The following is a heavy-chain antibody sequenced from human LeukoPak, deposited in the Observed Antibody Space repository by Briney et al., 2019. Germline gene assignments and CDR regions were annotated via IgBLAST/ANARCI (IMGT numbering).Heavy chain of an antibody. Sequence: GGPLRLSRAPSGHTLSSYEMYCVPEAPGEGLGWGSYISSRGGTTHYADSVKGRFTLSRDNAHNSLYLQMNSPRTEGTAVYYCAKLGISMIGVVWGQGTTVTISS. CDR3: AKLGISMIGVV. CDR2: ISSRGGTT. CDR1: GHTLSSYE. V-gene: IGHV3-48*03. D-gene: IGHD3-10*02. J-gene: IGHJ6*02.